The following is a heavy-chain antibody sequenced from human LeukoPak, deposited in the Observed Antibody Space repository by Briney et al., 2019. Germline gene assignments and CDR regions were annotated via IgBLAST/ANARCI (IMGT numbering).Heavy chain of an antibody. CDR3: ARMSYSYDHFDY. CDR1: GVSISSGNYY. Sequence: SSETLSLTCTVSGVSISSGNYYWSWIRQPAGKGLEWIGRFYTSGNTNYNPSHKSRVTISVDMSKNQFSLKLSSLTAADTAVYYCARMSYSYDHFDYWGQGTLVTVSS. V-gene: IGHV4-61*02. J-gene: IGHJ4*02. D-gene: IGHD5-18*01. CDR2: FYTSGNT.